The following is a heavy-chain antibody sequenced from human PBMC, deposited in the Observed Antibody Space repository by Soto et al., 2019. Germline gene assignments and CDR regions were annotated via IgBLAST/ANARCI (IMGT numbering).Heavy chain of an antibody. Sequence: GGSLRLSCAASGFTFSSYAMSWVRQAPGKGLEWVSAISGSGGSTCYADSVKGRFTISRDNSKNTLYLQMNSLRAEDTAVYYCAKSSLLWFGELWGGAFDIWGQGTMVTVSS. CDR2: ISGSGGST. D-gene: IGHD3-10*01. V-gene: IGHV3-23*01. J-gene: IGHJ3*02. CDR3: AKSSLLWFGELWGGAFDI. CDR1: GFTFSSYA.